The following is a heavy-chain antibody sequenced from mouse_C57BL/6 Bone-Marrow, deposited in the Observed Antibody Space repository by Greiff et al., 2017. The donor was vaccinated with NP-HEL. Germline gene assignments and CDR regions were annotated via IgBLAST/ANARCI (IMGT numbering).Heavy chain of an antibody. V-gene: IGHV1-9*01. CDR2: ILPGSGST. CDR1: GYTFTGYW. Sequence: QVQLQQSGAELMKPGASVKLSCKATGYTFTGYWIEWVKQRPGHGLEWIGEILPGSGSTNYNDKFKGKATFTADTSSNTAYMQLSSLTTEDSAIYYCARSGTVDYFDYWGQGTTLTVSS. CDR3: ARSGTVDYFDY. J-gene: IGHJ2*01. D-gene: IGHD4-1*01.